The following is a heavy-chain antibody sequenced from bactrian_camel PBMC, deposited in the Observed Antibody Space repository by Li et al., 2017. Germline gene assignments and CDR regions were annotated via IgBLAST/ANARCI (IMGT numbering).Heavy chain of an antibody. J-gene: IGHJ4*01. CDR1: GYNAVRNC. D-gene: IGHD6*01. Sequence: GSLNLPCTISGYNAVRNCMGWFRQAPGKDREWVAQIDSVGRTDYARSVKGRFTISKDNGKDVLYLQMNSMKPGDTAMYYCAAVPYLAGDVRRRRDVRCLLGRDYNYRGQGTQVTVS. V-gene: IGHV3S53*01. CDR2: IDSVGRT. CDR3: AAVPYLAGDVRRRRDVRCLLGRDYNY.